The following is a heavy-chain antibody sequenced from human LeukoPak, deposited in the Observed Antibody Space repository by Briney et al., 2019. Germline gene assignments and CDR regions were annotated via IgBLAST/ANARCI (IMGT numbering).Heavy chain of an antibody. CDR3: AKIIPAAGTDY. Sequence: GGSLRLSCAASGFTFSSYAMSWVRQAPGKGLEWVSSISDGGPGTYYADSVTGRFTISRDNSKNTLHLQMNSLRVEDTALYYCAKIIPAAGTDYWGQGTLVTVSS. CDR2: ISDGGPGT. V-gene: IGHV3-23*01. CDR1: GFTFSSYA. D-gene: IGHD6-13*01. J-gene: IGHJ4*02.